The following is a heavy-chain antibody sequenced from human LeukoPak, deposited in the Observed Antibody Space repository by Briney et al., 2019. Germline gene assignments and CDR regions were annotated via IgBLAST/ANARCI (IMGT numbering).Heavy chain of an antibody. CDR2: FDLEDGET. V-gene: IGHV1-24*01. CDR1: GYTLTELS. J-gene: IGHJ6*03. D-gene: IGHD3-22*01. Sequence: ASVKVSCKVSGYTLTELSMHWVRQAPGKGLEWMGGFDLEDGETIYAQKFQGRVTMTEDTSTDTAYMELSSLRSEDTAVYYCASIAVWYDSSGYPHYYMDVWGKGTTVTVSS. CDR3: ASIAVWYDSSGYPHYYMDV.